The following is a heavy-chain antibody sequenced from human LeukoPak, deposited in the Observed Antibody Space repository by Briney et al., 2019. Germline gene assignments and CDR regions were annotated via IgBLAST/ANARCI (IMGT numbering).Heavy chain of an antibody. Sequence: SETLSLTCAVYGGSFSGYYWSWIRQPPGKGLEWIGEINHSGSTNYNPSLKSRVTISVDTSKNQFSLKLSSVTAADTAVYYCHRITMVRGVIYLPPNGDWFDPWGQGTLVTVSS. V-gene: IGHV4-34*01. CDR1: GGSFSGYY. CDR2: INHSGST. D-gene: IGHD3-10*01. CDR3: HRITMVRGVIYLPPNGDWFDP. J-gene: IGHJ5*02.